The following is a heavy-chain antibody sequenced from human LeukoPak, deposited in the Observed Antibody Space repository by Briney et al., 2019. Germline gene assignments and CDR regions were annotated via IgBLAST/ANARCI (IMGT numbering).Heavy chain of an antibody. CDR1: GFTVTSNY. J-gene: IGHJ2*01. CDR2: IFSGGST. CDR3: AKQYYYDSSGGDWYFDL. D-gene: IGHD3-22*01. Sequence: GGSLRLSCAASGFTVTSNYMSWVRQAPGKGLQWVSVIFSGGSTYYADSVRGRFTISRDNSKNTLYLQMNSLRAEDTAVYYCAKQYYYDSSGGDWYFDLWGRGTLVTVSS. V-gene: IGHV3-53*01.